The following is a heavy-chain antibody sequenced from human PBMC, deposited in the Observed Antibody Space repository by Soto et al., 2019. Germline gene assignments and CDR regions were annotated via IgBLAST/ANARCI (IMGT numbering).Heavy chain of an antibody. CDR1: GFSLTTRGVG. J-gene: IGHJ3*01. Sequence: QITLMESGPTLVKPTETLTLTCTFSGFSLTTRGVGVGWTRQPPGKALEWLAVIYWDDDKRYSPSLKTRLVLTKDTPKNQVVLTMTNMDSVDTATYFCAHIVITFGGVVADDAFDVWGQGTMVTVSS. D-gene: IGHD3-16*02. CDR2: IYWDDDK. V-gene: IGHV2-5*02. CDR3: AHIVITFGGVVADDAFDV.